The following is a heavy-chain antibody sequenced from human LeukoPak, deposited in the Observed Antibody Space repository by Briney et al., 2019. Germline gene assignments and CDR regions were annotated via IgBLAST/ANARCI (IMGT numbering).Heavy chain of an antibody. V-gene: IGHV3-43*02. CDR1: GFNFDDYA. J-gene: IGHJ4*02. CDR3: AKEYSAYYFDY. Sequence: PGGSLRLSCAASGFNFDDYAMHWVRQAPGKGLEWVSLISGDGGGTYYADSVKGRFTISRDNSKNTLYLQMNSLRAEDTAVYYCAKEYSAYYFDYWGQGTLVTVSS. D-gene: IGHD2-21*01. CDR2: ISGDGGGT.